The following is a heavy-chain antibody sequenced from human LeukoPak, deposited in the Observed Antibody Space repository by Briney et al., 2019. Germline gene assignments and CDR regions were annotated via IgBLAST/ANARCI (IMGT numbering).Heavy chain of an antibody. V-gene: IGHV4-39*01. CDR1: GGAISSNSHY. Sequence: SETLSLTCIVSGGAISSNSHYWGWIRQPPGKGREWSGSIYYSGTTYYNPSRGRRVTISVETSKHPFSLKLTSVTAADTAVYYCARHIHSGSVPDWFDPWGQGTLVTVSS. CDR3: ARHIHSGSVPDWFDP. J-gene: IGHJ5*02. CDR2: IYYSGTT. D-gene: IGHD3-10*01.